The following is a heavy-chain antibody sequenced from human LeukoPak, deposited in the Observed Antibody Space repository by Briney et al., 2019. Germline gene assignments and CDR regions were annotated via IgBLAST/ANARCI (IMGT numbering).Heavy chain of an antibody. Sequence: GGSLRLSCAASGFTFSSYAISWVRQAPGEGLEWVSGISGSGGSTYYADSVKGRFTISRDNSKNTLYLQMNSLRAEDTAVYYWAKGEGEPGYFDLWGRGTLVTVSS. CDR3: AKGEGEPGYFDL. J-gene: IGHJ2*01. CDR2: ISGSGGST. CDR1: GFTFSSYA. V-gene: IGHV3-23*01. D-gene: IGHD1-26*01.